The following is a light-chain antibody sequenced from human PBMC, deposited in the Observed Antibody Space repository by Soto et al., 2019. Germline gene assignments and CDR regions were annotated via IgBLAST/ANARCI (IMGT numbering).Light chain of an antibody. J-gene: IGKJ4*01. Sequence: EIVMTQSPTILSVSPGERATLSCRASQSVSSNLAWYQQKPGQAPRLLIYGVYTRAPGIPARFSGSGSGTEFTLTISSVEPEDFAVYYCQQRVDWLTFGGGTKLEIK. CDR2: GVY. CDR3: QQRVDWLT. CDR1: QSVSSN. V-gene: IGKV3D-15*01.